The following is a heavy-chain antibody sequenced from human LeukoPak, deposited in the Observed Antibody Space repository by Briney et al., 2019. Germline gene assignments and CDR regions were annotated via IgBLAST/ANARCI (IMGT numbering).Heavy chain of an antibody. Sequence: GRSLRLSCAASGFTFSSYGMHWVRQAPGKGLEWVAVISYDGSNKYYADSVKGRFTISRDSSKNTLYLQMNSLRAEDTAVYYCAKDLTVVPAAMRYDAFDIWGQGTMVTVSS. V-gene: IGHV3-30*18. CDR3: AKDLTVVPAAMRYDAFDI. CDR2: ISYDGSNK. J-gene: IGHJ3*02. D-gene: IGHD2-2*01. CDR1: GFTFSSYG.